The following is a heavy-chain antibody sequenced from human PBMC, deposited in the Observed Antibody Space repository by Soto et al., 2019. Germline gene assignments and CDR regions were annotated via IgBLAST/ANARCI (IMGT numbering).Heavy chain of an antibody. V-gene: IGHV1-69*09. CDR2: INPLSGIS. D-gene: IGHD2-2*01. CDR3: ATPACAATWCSPSHNLDH. J-gene: IGHJ4*02. Sequence: QVQLVQSGAEVKKPESSVKVSCKTSGGTFVRHVISWVRQAPGQGPEWMGKINPLSGISNYAQKFQDRVTFTADTDSSTAYMELSSLRSDDTAVYYCATPACAATWCSPSHNLDHWGQGPWSPSPQ. CDR1: GGTFVRHV.